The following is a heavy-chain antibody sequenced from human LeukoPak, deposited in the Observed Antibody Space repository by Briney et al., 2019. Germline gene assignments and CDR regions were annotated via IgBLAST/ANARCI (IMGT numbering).Heavy chain of an antibody. CDR1: GFTFSSYA. Sequence: PGGSLRLSCAASGFTFSSYAMHWVRQAPGKGLEWVAVISYDGSNKYYADSVKGRFTISRDNSKNTLYLQMNSLRAEDTAVYYCAKDRGYGLTSYYFDYWGQGTLVTVSS. CDR2: ISYDGSNK. CDR3: AKDRGYGLTSYYFDY. J-gene: IGHJ4*02. D-gene: IGHD3-10*01. V-gene: IGHV3-30*04.